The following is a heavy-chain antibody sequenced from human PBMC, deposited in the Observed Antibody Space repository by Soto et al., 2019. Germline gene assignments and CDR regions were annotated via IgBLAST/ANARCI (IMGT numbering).Heavy chain of an antibody. CDR1: GFTFSSYG. CDR3: ARGGSSVWLGFDY. D-gene: IGHD6-19*01. V-gene: IGHV3-33*01. CDR2: IWYDGSNK. J-gene: IGHJ4*02. Sequence: QVQLVESGGGVVQPGRSLRLSCAASGFTFSSYGMHWVRQAPGKGLEWVAVIWYDGSNKYYADSVKGRFTISRDNSKNTLYLQMNSLRAEDTAVYYCARGGSSVWLGFDYWGQGTLVTVSS.